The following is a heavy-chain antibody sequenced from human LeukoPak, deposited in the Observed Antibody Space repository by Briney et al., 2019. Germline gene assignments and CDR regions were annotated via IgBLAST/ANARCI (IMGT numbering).Heavy chain of an antibody. D-gene: IGHD3-16*01. J-gene: IGHJ4*02. CDR2: FYNGGRS. V-gene: IGHV4-59*01. CDR3: TRGAGWLIDY. Sequence: SETLSLTCTVSDDSISDYYRGWIRQPPGKGLEWIGYFYNGGRSTYNPSLKSRVTISADTSKNHFSLKLNSVTTADTAVYYCTRGAGWLIDYWGQGILVTVSS. CDR1: DDSISDYY.